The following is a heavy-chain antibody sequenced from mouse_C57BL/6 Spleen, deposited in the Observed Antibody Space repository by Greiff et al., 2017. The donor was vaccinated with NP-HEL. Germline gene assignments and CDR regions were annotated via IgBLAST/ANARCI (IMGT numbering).Heavy chain of an antibody. CDR2: IDPANGNT. Sequence: EVKLVESVAELVRPGASVKLSCTASGFNIKNTYMHWVKQRPEQGLEWIGRIDPANGNTKYAPKFQGKATITADTSSNTAYLQLSSLTSEDTAIYYCARGVGYVLYAMDYWGQGTSVTVSS. CDR1: GFNIKNTY. J-gene: IGHJ4*01. V-gene: IGHV14-3*01. D-gene: IGHD2-2*01. CDR3: ARGVGYVLYAMDY.